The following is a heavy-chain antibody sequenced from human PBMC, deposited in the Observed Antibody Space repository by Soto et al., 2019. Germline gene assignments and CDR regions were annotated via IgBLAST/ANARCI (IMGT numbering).Heavy chain of an antibody. CDR3: SGGDGYSKATFDY. J-gene: IGHJ4*02. V-gene: IGHV2-5*02. D-gene: IGHD2-15*01. CDR2: IYWDDDK. CDR1: GFSFSTSGVG. Sequence: QITLKESGPTLVKPTQTLTLTCTFSGFSFSTSGVGVGWIRQPPGKALEWLALIYWDDDKRYSPSLKSRLTNTQDNPKNQVVPTNTNMDPVDTGTNFRSGGDGYSKATFDYWGQGTLVTVSS.